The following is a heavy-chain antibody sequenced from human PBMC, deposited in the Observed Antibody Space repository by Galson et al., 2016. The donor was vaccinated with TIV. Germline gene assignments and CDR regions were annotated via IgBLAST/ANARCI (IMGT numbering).Heavy chain of an antibody. V-gene: IGHV3-23*01. J-gene: IGHJ3*01. CDR2: ISLSGGHT. CDR1: GFAFNFYV. D-gene: IGHD1-26*01. CDR3: AKVGKSGDYSWDAFDV. Sequence: SLRLSCAASGFAFNFYVMTWVRQGPGKGLEWVSTISLSGGHTYYADSVKGRFTISRDNSKNTMYLQMNSLRAGDTAIYYCAKVGKSGDYSWDAFDVWGQGTVVTVFS.